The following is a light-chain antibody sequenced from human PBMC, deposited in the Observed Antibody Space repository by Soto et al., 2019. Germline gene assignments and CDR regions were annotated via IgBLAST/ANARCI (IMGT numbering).Light chain of an antibody. J-gene: IGKJ1*01. CDR1: QSISGY. Sequence: DIQMTQSPSSLSASVGDRVTITCRASQSISGYLNWYEQKPGKAPKLLIYAASSLQSGVPSRFSGSGSGTDFTLTISSLQPEDFATYDCQQSYSAPRTFGQGTKVEIK. CDR3: QQSYSAPRT. V-gene: IGKV1-39*01. CDR2: AAS.